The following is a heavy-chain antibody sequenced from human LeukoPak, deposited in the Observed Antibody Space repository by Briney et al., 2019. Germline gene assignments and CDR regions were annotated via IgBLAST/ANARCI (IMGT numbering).Heavy chain of an antibody. Sequence: ASVKVSCKASGYTFTSYGISWVRQAPGQGLEWMGWISAYNGNTNYAQKLQGRVTMTTDTSTSTAYMELRSLRSDDTAVYYCARDRYYDSSGYYIPCYYYYYYGMDVWGQGTTVTVSS. CDR2: ISAYNGNT. J-gene: IGHJ6*02. CDR3: ARDRYYDSSGYYIPCYYYYYYGMDV. CDR1: GYTFTSYG. D-gene: IGHD3-22*01. V-gene: IGHV1-18*01.